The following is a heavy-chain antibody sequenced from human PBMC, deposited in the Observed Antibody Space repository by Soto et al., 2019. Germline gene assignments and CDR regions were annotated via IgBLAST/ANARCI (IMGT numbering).Heavy chain of an antibody. CDR2: INAGNGNT. Sequence: QVQLVQSGAEEKKPGASVKVSCKASGYTFSSYAMHWVRQAPGQRLEWMGWINAGNGNTKHSQKLQGRVTITRDTSASTAYMELSSLRSEDTAVYYCARDVAAADYWGQGTLVTVSS. CDR1: GYTFSSYA. CDR3: ARDVAAADY. D-gene: IGHD6-13*01. J-gene: IGHJ4*02. V-gene: IGHV1-3*05.